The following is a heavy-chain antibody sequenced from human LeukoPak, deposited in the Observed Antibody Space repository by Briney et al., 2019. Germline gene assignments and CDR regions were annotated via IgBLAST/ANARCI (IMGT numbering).Heavy chain of an antibody. CDR2: ISYDGSNK. V-gene: IGHV3-30-3*01. CDR1: GFTFSSYA. CDR3: ARWGEGGGRGVDY. D-gene: IGHD3-16*01. J-gene: IGHJ4*02. Sequence: GRSLRLSCAASGFTFSSYAMHGVRQAPGKGLEWVAVISYDGSNKYYADSVKGRFTISRDNSKNTLHLQMNSLRAEDTAVYYCARWGEGGGRGVDYWGQGTLVTVYS.